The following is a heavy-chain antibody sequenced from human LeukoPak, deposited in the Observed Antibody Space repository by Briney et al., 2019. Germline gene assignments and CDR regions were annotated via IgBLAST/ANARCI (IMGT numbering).Heavy chain of an antibody. V-gene: IGHV3-7*02. CDR3: ATIFWGVGYYFGY. D-gene: IGHD3-9*01. CDR2: IKQDGSER. CDR1: GFTSSSYW. Sequence: GGSLRLSCAASGFTSSSYWMGWVRQAPGKGLEWVANIKQDGSERYYVDSLKGRFTISRDNAKNSLYLQMSSLRAEDTAVYYCATIFWGVGYYFGYWGQGTLVTVSS. J-gene: IGHJ4*02.